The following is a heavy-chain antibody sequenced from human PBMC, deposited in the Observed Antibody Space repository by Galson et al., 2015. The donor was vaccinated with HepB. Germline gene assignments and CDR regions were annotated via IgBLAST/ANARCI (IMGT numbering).Heavy chain of an antibody. CDR2: IKTDGSYT. CDR3: VRSSNFDT. CDR1: GFTFSSYW. Sequence: SLRLPCAASGFTFSSYWMHWVRQAPGKGLVWVPRIKTDGSYTSYADSVKGRFTISRDNAKNTVYLEMNSLRTEDTSIYYCVRSSNFDTWGQGTLVTVSS. V-gene: IGHV3-74*01. D-gene: IGHD2-2*01. J-gene: IGHJ4*02.